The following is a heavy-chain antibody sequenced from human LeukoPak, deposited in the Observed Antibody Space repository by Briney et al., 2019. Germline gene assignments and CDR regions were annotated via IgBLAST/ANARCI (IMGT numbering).Heavy chain of an antibody. J-gene: IGHJ4*02. CDR3: ARGHIVVVTAIPLLY. Sequence: PGRSLRLSCAASGFTFSSYAMHWVRQAPGKGLEWVAVISYDGSNKYYADSVKGRFTISRDNSKNTLYLQMNSLRAEDTAVYYCARGHIVVVTAIPLLYWGQGTLVTVSS. D-gene: IGHD2-21*02. CDR2: ISYDGSNK. CDR1: GFTFSSYA. V-gene: IGHV3-30*04.